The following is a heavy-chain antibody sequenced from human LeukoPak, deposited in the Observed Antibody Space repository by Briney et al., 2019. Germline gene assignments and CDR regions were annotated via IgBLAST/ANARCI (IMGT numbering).Heavy chain of an antibody. CDR1: GYSFTNYW. CDR3: ARLPYYYDSSGLRLSDYFDY. CDR2: IYPGDSDT. D-gene: IGHD3-22*01. V-gene: IGHV5-51*01. J-gene: IGHJ4*02. Sequence: GESLKISCKASGYSFTNYWIGWVRQMSGKGLEWMGMIYPGDSDTRYSPSFQGQVTISADRSISTAYLQWSSLKASDTAMYYCARLPYYYDSSGLRLSDYFDYWGQGTLVTVSS.